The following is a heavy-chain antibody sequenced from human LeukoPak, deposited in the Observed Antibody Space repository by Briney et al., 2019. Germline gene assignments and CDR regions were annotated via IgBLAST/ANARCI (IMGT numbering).Heavy chain of an antibody. V-gene: IGHV4-4*07. CDR2: IYTSGTT. CDR1: GGSISGNY. Sequence: SETLSLTCTVSGGSISGNYWNWIRQPAGEGLQWIGRIYTSGTTNYNPSLKSRVTMSVDTSETQFSLKLSSVTAADTAVYYCARGDYYYYMDVWGKGTTVTVSS. J-gene: IGHJ6*03. CDR3: ARGDYYYYMDV.